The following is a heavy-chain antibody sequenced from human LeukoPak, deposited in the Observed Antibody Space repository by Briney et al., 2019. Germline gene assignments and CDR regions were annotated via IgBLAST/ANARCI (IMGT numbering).Heavy chain of an antibody. J-gene: IGHJ4*02. Sequence: PSETLSLTCTVSGGSISSGGYYWSWIRQHPGKGLEWIGYIYYSGSTYYNPSLKSRVTISVDTSKNQFSLKLSSVTAADTAVYYCARVAGNVAGIDYWGQGTLVTVSS. CDR2: IYYSGST. CDR1: GGSISSGGYY. V-gene: IGHV4-31*03. CDR3: ARVAGNVAGIDY. D-gene: IGHD6-19*01.